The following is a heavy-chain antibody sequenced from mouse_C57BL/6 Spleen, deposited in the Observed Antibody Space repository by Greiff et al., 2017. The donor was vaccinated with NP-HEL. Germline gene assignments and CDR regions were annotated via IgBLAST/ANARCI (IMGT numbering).Heavy chain of an antibody. CDR1: GFTFSDYG. D-gene: IGHD2-4*01. Sequence: EVQGVESGGGLVKPGGSLKLSCAASGFTFSDYGMHWVRQAPEKGLEWVAYISSGSSTIYYADTVKGRFTISRDNAKNTLFLQMTSLRSEDTAMYYCAREGSTMITKESGFAYWGQGTLVTVSA. V-gene: IGHV5-17*01. J-gene: IGHJ3*01. CDR3: AREGSTMITKESGFAY. CDR2: ISSGSSTI.